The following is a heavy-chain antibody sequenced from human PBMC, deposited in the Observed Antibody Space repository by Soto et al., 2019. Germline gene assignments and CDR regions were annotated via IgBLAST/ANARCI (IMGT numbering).Heavy chain of an antibody. CDR1: GFTFSRYW. CDR3: ASDRSAGRNDY. J-gene: IGHJ4*02. Sequence: EVQLVESGGGLVQPGGSLRLSCAASGFTFSRYWMSWVRHAPGKGLEWVANIKQDGSEKYYVDSVKGRFTISRDNAKNSLYLQMNSLRAEHTAVYYYASDRSAGRNDYWGQGTLVTVSS. CDR2: IKQDGSEK. V-gene: IGHV3-7*05. D-gene: IGHD6-13*01.